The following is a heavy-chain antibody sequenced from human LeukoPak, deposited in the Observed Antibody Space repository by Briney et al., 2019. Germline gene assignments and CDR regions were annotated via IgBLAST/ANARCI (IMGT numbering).Heavy chain of an antibody. Sequence: PSETLSLTCTVSGGSISSGGYYWSWIRQHPRKGLEWIGYIYYSGSTYYNPSLKSRVTISVDTSKNQFSLKLSSVTAADTAVYYCARRRQQGSSYYFDYWGQGTLVTVSS. CDR1: GGSISSGGYY. J-gene: IGHJ4*02. D-gene: IGHD6-13*01. CDR2: IYYSGST. V-gene: IGHV4-31*03. CDR3: ARRRQQGSSYYFDY.